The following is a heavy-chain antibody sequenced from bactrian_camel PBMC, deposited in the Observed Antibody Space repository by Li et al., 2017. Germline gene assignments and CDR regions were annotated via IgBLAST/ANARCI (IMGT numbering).Heavy chain of an antibody. CDR1: GLMFRSTC. Sequence: QVQLVESGGGSVQAGGSLRLACEVTGLMFRSTCMAWFRQPPEKEREGVVVVQPGSGGSTTYADSVKGRFTLSRDDAKNTLYLQMDSLKPEDTAMYYCAADPYACTLEHWVYNYWGQGT. D-gene: IGHD1*01. V-gene: IGHV3-3*01. CDR3: AADPYACTLEHWVYNY. J-gene: IGHJ4*01. CDR2: VQPGSGGST.